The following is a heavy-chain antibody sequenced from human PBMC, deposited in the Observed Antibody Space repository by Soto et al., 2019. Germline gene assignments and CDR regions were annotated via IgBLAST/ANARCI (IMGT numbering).Heavy chain of an antibody. CDR3: ARDSDYGSNSGWLDP. Sequence: VQLVESGGGLVKPGGSLRLSCAASGFTFSNYGMHWVRQAPGKGLEWVAVIWYDGSNKYYGDSVKGRFSISRDYSKNTLFLQMNSLRAEDTALYYCARDSDYGSNSGWLDPWGQGTLVTVSS. J-gene: IGHJ5*02. D-gene: IGHD4-17*01. V-gene: IGHV3-33*08. CDR1: GFTFSNYG. CDR2: IWYDGSNK.